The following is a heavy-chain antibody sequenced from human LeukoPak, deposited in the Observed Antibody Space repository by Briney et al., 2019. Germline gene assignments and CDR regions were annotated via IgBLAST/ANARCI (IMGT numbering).Heavy chain of an antibody. CDR1: GGSISSGDYY. CDR2: INHSGST. J-gene: IGHJ5*02. CDR3: ARSPGYSSGWGVP. V-gene: IGHV4-30-4*08. Sequence: PSQTLSLTCTVSGGSISSGDYYWSWIRQPPGKGLEWIGEINHSGSTNYNPSLKSRVTISVDTSKNQFSLKLSSGTAADTAVYYCARSPGYSSGWGVPWGQGTLVTVSS. D-gene: IGHD6-19*01.